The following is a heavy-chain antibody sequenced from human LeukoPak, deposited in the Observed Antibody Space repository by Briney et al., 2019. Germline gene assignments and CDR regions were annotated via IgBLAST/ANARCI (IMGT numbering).Heavy chain of an antibody. CDR3: AKGSYYDSSGSFYFDY. Sequence: GGSLRLSCAASGFTYSSYAMSWVRQAPGKGLEWVSGISGSGDNTYYADSVKGRFTISRDNSKNTLYVQVNSLGTEDTAAYYCAKGSYYDSSGSFYFDYWGQGTLVTVSS. CDR2: ISGSGDNT. J-gene: IGHJ4*02. D-gene: IGHD3-22*01. CDR1: GFTYSSYA. V-gene: IGHV3-23*01.